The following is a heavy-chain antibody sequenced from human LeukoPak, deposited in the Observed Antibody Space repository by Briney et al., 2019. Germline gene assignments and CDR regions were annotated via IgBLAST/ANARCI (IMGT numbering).Heavy chain of an antibody. CDR2: IDSSSSTI. J-gene: IGHJ4*02. Sequence: PGGSLRLSCAASGFTFNSYSMNWVRQAPGKGLEWVSNIDSSSSTIYYADSVKGRFTISRDNGKKSVYLQMNSLRAEDTAVYYCAREPPTNRDSSNYGNWGQGTLVTVSS. CDR3: AREPPTNRDSSNYGN. V-gene: IGHV3-48*01. CDR1: GFTFNSYS. D-gene: IGHD4-11*01.